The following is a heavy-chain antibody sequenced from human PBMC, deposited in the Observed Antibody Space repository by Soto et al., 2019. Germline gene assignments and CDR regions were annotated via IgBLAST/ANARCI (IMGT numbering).Heavy chain of an antibody. J-gene: IGHJ4*02. CDR3: STQGYCSTTACYAVDY. CDR1: GYTFTSYW. D-gene: IGHD2-2*01. CDR2: IYPCYSNT. Sequence: SQKISCKGSGYTFTSYWIGWVRQMEGKGLACTGIIYPCYSNTRYSHSFQGQVTISADKSISTAYLQWSSLKATDTAMSFCSTQGYCSTTACYAVDYWGQGTLVTVSS. V-gene: IGHV5-51*01.